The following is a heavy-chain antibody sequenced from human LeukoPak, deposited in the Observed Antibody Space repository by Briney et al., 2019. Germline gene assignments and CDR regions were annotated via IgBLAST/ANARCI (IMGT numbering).Heavy chain of an antibody. D-gene: IGHD5-12*01. Sequence: GGSLRLSCAGSGLTFSSYSMNWVRQAPGRGLEWVSSISSRSSYIYYADSVKGRFTISRDNAKNSLYLQMNSLRAEDTAVYYCASIVYSGYDSNDYWGQGTLVTVSS. CDR3: ASIVYSGYDSNDY. V-gene: IGHV3-21*01. CDR2: ISSRSSYI. J-gene: IGHJ4*02. CDR1: GLTFSSYS.